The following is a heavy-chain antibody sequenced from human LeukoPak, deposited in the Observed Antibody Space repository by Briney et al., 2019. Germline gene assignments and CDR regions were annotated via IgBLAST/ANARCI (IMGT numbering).Heavy chain of an antibody. CDR3: ARDLPTTY. CDR1: GFTFSSYG. CDR2: FHSGGST. J-gene: IGHJ4*02. D-gene: IGHD1-26*01. V-gene: IGHV3-23*03. Sequence: PGGSLRLSCAASGFTFSSYGMSWVRQAPGKGLERVSIFHSGGSTYYADSVKGRFSISRDKSKNTLYLQMNSLRAEDTAVYFCARDLPTTYWGQGTLVTVSS.